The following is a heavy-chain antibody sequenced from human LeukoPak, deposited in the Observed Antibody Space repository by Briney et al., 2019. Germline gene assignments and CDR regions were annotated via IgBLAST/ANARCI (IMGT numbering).Heavy chain of an antibody. CDR1: GGSISSSSYY. Sequence: PSETLSLTCTVSGGSISSSSYYWGWIRQPPGKGLEWIGSIYYSGSTYYNPSLKSRVTISVDTSKNQFSLKLSSVTAADTAVYYCARDKLVGGRNHDAFDIWGQGTMVTVSS. J-gene: IGHJ3*02. D-gene: IGHD1-26*01. V-gene: IGHV4-39*07. CDR3: ARDKLVGGRNHDAFDI. CDR2: IYYSGST.